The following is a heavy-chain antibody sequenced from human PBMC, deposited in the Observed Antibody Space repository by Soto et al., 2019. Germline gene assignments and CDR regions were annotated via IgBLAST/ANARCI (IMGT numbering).Heavy chain of an antibody. CDR3: ARGDYDIFFFYPTGYYHYA. Sequence: PSETLSLTCTVSGGSISSYYWSWIRQPPGKGLEWIGYIYYSGSTNYNPSLKSRVTISVDTSKNQFSLKLSSVTAADTAVYYCARGDYDIFFFYPTGYYHYA. CDR2: IYYSGST. V-gene: IGHV4-59*01. D-gene: IGHD3-9*01. J-gene: IGHJ6*01. CDR1: GGSISSYY.